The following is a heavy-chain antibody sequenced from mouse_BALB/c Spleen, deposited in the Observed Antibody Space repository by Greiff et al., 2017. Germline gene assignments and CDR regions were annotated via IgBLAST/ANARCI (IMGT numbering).Heavy chain of an antibody. CDR3: ARYGHYYAMDY. V-gene: IGHV5-17*02. J-gene: IGHJ4*01. CDR1: GFTFSSFG. CDR2: ISSGSSTI. Sequence: EVKLMESGGGLVQPGGSRKLSCAASGFTFSSFGMHWVRQAPEKGLEWVAYISSGSSTIYYADTVKGRFPISRDNPKNTLFLQMTSLRSEDTAMYYCARYGHYYAMDYWGQGTSVTVSS. D-gene: IGHD1-1*02.